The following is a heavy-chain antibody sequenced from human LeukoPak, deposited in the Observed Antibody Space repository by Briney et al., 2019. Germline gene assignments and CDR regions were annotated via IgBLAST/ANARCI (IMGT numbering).Heavy chain of an antibody. V-gene: IGHV4-31*03. CDR1: GCSLSSGGYY. Sequence: SETLSLTCTVSGCSLSSGGYYWSWIRQHPGKGLEWIGYISYSGSTYYNQSLKNRVTISVDTSKNQFSLKLSSVTAADTAVYYCASSYDSSGYVYWGQGTLVTVSS. J-gene: IGHJ4*02. CDR3: ASSYDSSGYVY. CDR2: ISYSGST. D-gene: IGHD3-22*01.